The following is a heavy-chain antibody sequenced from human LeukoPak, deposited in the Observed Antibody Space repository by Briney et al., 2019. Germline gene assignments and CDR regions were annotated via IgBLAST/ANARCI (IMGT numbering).Heavy chain of an antibody. CDR2: MNPGSDNT. V-gene: IGHV1-8*01. J-gene: IGHJ4*02. Sequence: GASVKVSCKTSGYSFTSYDINWVRQAAGQGLEWMGRMNPGSDNTDYAEKFQGRVAMTKDTSTSTVYMELSSLRSEDAAVYYCARNMALDYWGQGSLVTVSS. CDR3: ARNMALDY. CDR1: GYSFTSYD. D-gene: IGHD2/OR15-2a*01.